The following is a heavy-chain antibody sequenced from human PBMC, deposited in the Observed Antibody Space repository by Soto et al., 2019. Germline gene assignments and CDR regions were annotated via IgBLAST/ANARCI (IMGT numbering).Heavy chain of an antibody. CDR2: SRDKVHSHTT. Sequence: EVQLAESGGGLVQPGGSLRLSCAASGFTFSDHYMDWVRQAPGKGREWVGRSRDKVHSHTTEYAASVKGRFTISRGDSENSLYLQMNSLKTEETAVYYCARGVVSTCYFDYWGQGTLVTVSS. CDR3: ARGVVSTCYFDY. J-gene: IGHJ4*02. V-gene: IGHV3-72*01. D-gene: IGHD2-15*01. CDR1: GFTFSDHY.